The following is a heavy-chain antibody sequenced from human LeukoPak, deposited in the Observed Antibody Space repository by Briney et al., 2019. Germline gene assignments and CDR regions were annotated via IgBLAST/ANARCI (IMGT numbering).Heavy chain of an antibody. J-gene: IGHJ6*02. CDR2: IGGSGEST. V-gene: IGHV3-23*01. Sequence: GGSLRLSCAASGFIFSTYGMIWVRQAPGEGREWVAGIGGSGESTFYPDSVQGRFTISRDNSKNTLYLQVNSLRAEDTAVYYCAKTSLGHHPSYSTMDVWGQGTTVTVSS. D-gene: IGHD2-15*01. CDR1: GFIFSTYG. CDR3: AKTSLGHHPSYSTMDV.